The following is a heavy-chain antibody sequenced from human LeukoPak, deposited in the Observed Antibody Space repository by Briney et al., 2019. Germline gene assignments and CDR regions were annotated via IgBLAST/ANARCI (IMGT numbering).Heavy chain of an antibody. V-gene: IGHV1-46*04. CDR3: ARDSLGYTYGYSTYLDP. Sequence: ASVKVCCKASGYTLTNYYMHWVRQAPGQGLEWVGIINPRTGSTTYAQMLQGRVTMTRDTSSNTVYTEMSSLRSEDTAVYYCARDSLGYTYGYSTYLDPWGQGTLVTVSS. CDR2: INPRTGST. CDR1: GYTLTNYY. D-gene: IGHD5-18*01. J-gene: IGHJ5*02.